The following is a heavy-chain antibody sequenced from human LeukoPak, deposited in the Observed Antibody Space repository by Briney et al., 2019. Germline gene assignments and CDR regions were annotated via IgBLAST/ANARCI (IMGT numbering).Heavy chain of an antibody. J-gene: IGHJ4*02. V-gene: IGHV3-30*02. CDR1: GFIFSNHG. Sequence: PGGSLRLSCTASGFIFSNHGMQWVRQAPGKGLEWVTFIRYDGSNKYYADSVKGRFTISRDNSKNTLYLQMNSLRAEDTAVYYCAKELPHDSSGPLDYWGQGTLVTVSS. CDR3: AKELPHDSSGPLDY. D-gene: IGHD3-22*01. CDR2: IRYDGSNK.